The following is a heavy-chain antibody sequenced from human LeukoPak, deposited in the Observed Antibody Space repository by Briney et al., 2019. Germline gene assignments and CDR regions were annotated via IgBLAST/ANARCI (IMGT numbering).Heavy chain of an antibody. CDR1: GYSFTSYW. J-gene: IGHJ4*02. CDR2: IYPVDSDT. CDR3: ARVYGYGSSWSGAALV. V-gene: IGHV5-51*01. Sequence: GESLKISCKGSGYSFTSYWIGWVRQMPGKGLEWMGIIYPVDSDTRYSPSFQGQVTISADKSISTAYLQWSSLQASDTAMYYCARVYGYGSSWSGAALVWGQGTLVTVSS. D-gene: IGHD6-13*01.